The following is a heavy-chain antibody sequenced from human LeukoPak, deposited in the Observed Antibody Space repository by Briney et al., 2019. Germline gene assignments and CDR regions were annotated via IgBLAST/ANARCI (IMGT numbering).Heavy chain of an antibody. CDR2: IRPSGDNT. V-gene: IGHV3-23*01. Sequence: GALRLSCAASGFTFSSYDMTWVRQAPGRGLEWVSSIRPSGDNTYYADSVKGRFTISRDNSKNTLYLQMNSLRAEDTAVYYCAKSPGYSSSWYDYWGQGTLVTVSS. D-gene: IGHD6-13*01. CDR1: GFTFSSYD. J-gene: IGHJ4*02. CDR3: AKSPGYSSSWYDY.